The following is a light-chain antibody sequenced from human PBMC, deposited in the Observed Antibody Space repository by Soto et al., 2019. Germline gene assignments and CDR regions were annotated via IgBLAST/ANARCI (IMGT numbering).Light chain of an antibody. J-gene: IGKJ1*01. Sequence: AIRMTQSPASLSVSTGDRVTITCRASQGISSCLAWYQQKPGKAPKLLIYAASTLQSGVPSRFSGSRSGTDFTLTIISLQADDFAAYYCQQYNTFSRTFGQGTKVDIK. CDR3: QQYNTFSRT. V-gene: IGKV1-8*01. CDR1: QGISSC. CDR2: AAS.